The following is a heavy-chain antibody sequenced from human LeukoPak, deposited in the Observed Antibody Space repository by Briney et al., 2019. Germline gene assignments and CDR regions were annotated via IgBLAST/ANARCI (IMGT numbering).Heavy chain of an antibody. Sequence: PGGSLRLSCAASGFTFSSYGMSWVRQAPGKGLEWVSAISGSGGSTYYADSVKGRFTISRDNSKNTLYLQLNSLRAEDTAVYYCAKDLWADCGGDCYYSGWGQGTLVTVSS. CDR1: GFTFSSYG. V-gene: IGHV3-23*01. J-gene: IGHJ4*02. CDR3: AKDLWADCGGDCYYSG. D-gene: IGHD2-21*02. CDR2: ISGSGGST.